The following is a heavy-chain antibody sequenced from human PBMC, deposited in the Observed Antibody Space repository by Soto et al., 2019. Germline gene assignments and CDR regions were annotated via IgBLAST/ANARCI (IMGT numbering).Heavy chain of an antibody. J-gene: IGHJ4*02. Sequence: EVQLLESGGGLVQPGGSRRLSCAASGFPFSNYPVTWVREAPGKGLEWVSTISGSGGRTYYADSVKGRFTISRYNSKNTRYLQMYSLRAEDTAVYYCAKDQGSSWYEIDYWGQGTLVTVSS. CDR2: ISGSGGRT. D-gene: IGHD6-13*01. CDR3: AKDQGSSWYEIDY. CDR1: GFPFSNYP. V-gene: IGHV3-23*01.